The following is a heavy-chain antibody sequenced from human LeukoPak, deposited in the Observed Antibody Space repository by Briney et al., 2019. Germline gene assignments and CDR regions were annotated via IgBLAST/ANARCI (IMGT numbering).Heavy chain of an antibody. J-gene: IGHJ4*02. CDR2: IDQHGSEK. D-gene: IGHD5-12*01. V-gene: IGHV3-7*01. CDR1: GFTFSSYE. Sequence: PGGSLRLSCAASGFTFSSYEMNWVRQAPGKGLEWVANIDQHGSEKHFGDSVKGRFTISRDNAKNSVFLEMTSLRAEDTAMYYCGRGTNDYPGTDYWGQGTLVTVSS. CDR3: GRGTNDYPGTDY.